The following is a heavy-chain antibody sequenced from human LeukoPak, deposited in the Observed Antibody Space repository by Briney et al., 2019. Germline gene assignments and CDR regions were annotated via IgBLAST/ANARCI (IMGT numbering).Heavy chain of an antibody. D-gene: IGHD3-10*02. CDR1: GFTFSSYE. Sequence: GGSLRLSCAASGFTFSSYEMNWVRQAPGKGLEWVSYISSSGSTIYYADSVRGRFTISRDNAKNSLYLQMNSLRAEDTAVYYCAELGITMIGGVRGKGTTVTISS. CDR2: ISSSGSTI. V-gene: IGHV3-48*03. CDR3: AELGITMIGGV. J-gene: IGHJ6*04.